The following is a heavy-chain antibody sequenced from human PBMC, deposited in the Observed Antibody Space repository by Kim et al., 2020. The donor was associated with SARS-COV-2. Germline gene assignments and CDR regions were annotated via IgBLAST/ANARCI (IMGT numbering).Heavy chain of an antibody. CDR1: GDSVSSNSAT. V-gene: IGHV6-1*01. J-gene: IGHJ4*02. CDR2: TYYRSKWYN. CDR3: TRENYYFDY. Sequence: SQTLSLTCAISGDSVSSNSATWNWIRQSPSRGLEWLGRTYYRSKWYNDYAVSVRSRITINPDTSKNLFSLQLKSVIPEDTAVYFCTRENYYFDYWGQGVLVTVSS.